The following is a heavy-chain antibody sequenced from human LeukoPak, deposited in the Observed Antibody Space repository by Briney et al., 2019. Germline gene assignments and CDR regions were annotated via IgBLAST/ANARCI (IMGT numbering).Heavy chain of an antibody. CDR2: ISAYNGNT. CDR3: ARIFGTYYYDSSGYYNFDY. V-gene: IGHV1-18*01. Sequence: ASVKVSCKASGYTFTSYGISWVRQAPGQGLEWMGWISAYNGNTNYAQKLQGRVTMTTDTSTSTAYMELRSLRSDDTAVYYCARIFGTYYYDSSGYYNFDYWGQGTLVTVS. CDR1: GYTFTSYG. D-gene: IGHD3-22*01. J-gene: IGHJ4*02.